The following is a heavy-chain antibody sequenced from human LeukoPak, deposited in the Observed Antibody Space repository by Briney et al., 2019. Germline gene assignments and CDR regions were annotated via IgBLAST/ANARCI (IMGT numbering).Heavy chain of an antibody. CDR2: IYHSGST. CDR3: ARVSRTTVTTRVQGYWYFDL. J-gene: IGHJ2*01. V-gene: IGHV4-30-2*01. CDR1: GGSISSGGYS. Sequence: PSETLSLTCAVSGGSISSGGYSWSWIRQPPGKGLEWIGYIYHSGSTYYNPSLKSRVTISVDRSKNQFSLKLSSVTAADTAVYYCARVSRTTVTTRVQGYWYFDLWGRGTLVTVSS. D-gene: IGHD4-17*01.